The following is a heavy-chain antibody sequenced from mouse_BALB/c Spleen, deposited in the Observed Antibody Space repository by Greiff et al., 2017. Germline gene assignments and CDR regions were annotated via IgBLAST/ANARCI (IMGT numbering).Heavy chain of an antibody. CDR2: ISSGSSTI. CDR3: ARSYYGNYGVFYAMDY. V-gene: IGHV5-17*02. J-gene: IGHJ4*01. CDR1: GFTFSSFG. Sequence: EVQGVESGGGLVQPGGSRKLSCAASGFTFSSFGMHWVRQAPEKGLEWVAYISSGSSTIYYADTVKGRFTISRDNPKNTLFLQMTSLRSEDTAMYYCARSYYGNYGVFYAMDYWGQGTSVTVSS. D-gene: IGHD2-10*01.